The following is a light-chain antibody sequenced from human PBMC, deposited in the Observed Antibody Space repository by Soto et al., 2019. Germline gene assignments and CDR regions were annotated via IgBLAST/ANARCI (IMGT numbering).Light chain of an antibody. Sequence: EIVSTQSPATLSLSPGERATLSCRASQSVSSYLAWCQQKPGQAPRLLIYDASNRATGIPARFSGSGSGTDFTLTISSLEPEDFAVYYCQQRSNWPPYTFGQGTKLEIK. CDR3: QQRSNWPPYT. CDR1: QSVSSY. CDR2: DAS. V-gene: IGKV3-11*01. J-gene: IGKJ2*01.